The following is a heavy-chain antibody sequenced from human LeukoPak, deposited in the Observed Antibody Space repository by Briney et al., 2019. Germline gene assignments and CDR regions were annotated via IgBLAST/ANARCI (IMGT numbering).Heavy chain of an antibody. CDR2: IIPIFGTA. Sequence: SVKVSCKASGYTFINYGIGWVRQAPGQGLEWMGGIIPIFGTANYAQKFQGRVTITADESTSTAYMELSSLRSEDTAVYYCARSTTPVRGYRPRFDYWGQGTLVTVSS. J-gene: IGHJ4*02. CDR3: ARSTTPVRGYRPRFDY. D-gene: IGHD5-18*01. CDR1: GYTFINYG. V-gene: IGHV1-69*13.